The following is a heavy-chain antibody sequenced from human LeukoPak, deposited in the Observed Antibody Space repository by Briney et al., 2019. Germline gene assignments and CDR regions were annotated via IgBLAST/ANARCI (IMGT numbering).Heavy chain of an antibody. Sequence: SETLSLTCTVSGGSISSYYWSWIRQPAGKGMEWIGRIYTSGSPNYNPSLKSRVTISVDKSKNQFFLKLSSVTAADTAVYYCARGEYGGGYYYYMDVWGKGTTVTVPS. CDR2: IYTSGSP. CDR3: ARGEYGGGYYYYMDV. J-gene: IGHJ6*03. V-gene: IGHV4-4*07. CDR1: GGSISSYY. D-gene: IGHD3-16*01.